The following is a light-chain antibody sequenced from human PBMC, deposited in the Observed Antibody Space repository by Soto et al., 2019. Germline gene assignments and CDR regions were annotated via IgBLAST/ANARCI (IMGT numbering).Light chain of an antibody. CDR2: GAS. J-gene: IGKJ5*01. Sequence: EIVLTQSPATLSLSPGERATLSCRASQSVSRNYLAWYQQKSGQAPRLLIYGASSRASDIPDRFSGSGSGTDFTLTISRLEPEDFAVYYCQQYGTSAPYTFGQGTRLEIK. CDR1: QSVSRNY. V-gene: IGKV3-20*01. CDR3: QQYGTSAPYT.